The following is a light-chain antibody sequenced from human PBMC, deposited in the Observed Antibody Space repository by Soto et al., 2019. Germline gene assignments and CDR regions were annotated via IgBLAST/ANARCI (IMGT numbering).Light chain of an antibody. J-gene: IGKJ1*01. V-gene: IGKV1-5*01. Sequence: DIQMTQSPSSLSASVGDRVTIPCRASQSIGSYFNWYQQKPGKAPKLLIYAASALESGVPSRFSGSGSGTEFTLTISSLQPDDFATYYCQHYNSYSEAFGQGTKVDIK. CDR3: QHYNSYSEA. CDR1: QSIGSY. CDR2: AAS.